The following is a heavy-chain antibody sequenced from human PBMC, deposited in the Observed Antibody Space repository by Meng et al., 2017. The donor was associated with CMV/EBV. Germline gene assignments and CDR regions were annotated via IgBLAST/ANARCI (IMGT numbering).Heavy chain of an antibody. CDR3: AREPTYDFWSGSDLRH. Sequence: ASVKVSCKASGYTFTGYYMHWVRQAPGQGLEWMGWINPNSGGTNYAQKFQGRVTMTRDTSISTAYMELSRLRSDDTAVYYRAREPTYDFWSGSDLRHWGQGTLVTVSS. V-gene: IGHV1-2*02. CDR2: INPNSGGT. J-gene: IGHJ1*01. CDR1: GYTFTGYY. D-gene: IGHD3-3*01.